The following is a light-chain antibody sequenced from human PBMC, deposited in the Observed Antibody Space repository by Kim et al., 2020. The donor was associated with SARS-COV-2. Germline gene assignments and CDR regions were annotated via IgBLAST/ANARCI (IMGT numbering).Light chain of an antibody. CDR1: QDIGNT. CDR3: QQLKIFRT. V-gene: IGKV1-9*01. CDR2: AAS. J-gene: IGKJ1*01. Sequence: DIQLTQSPSFLSASVGDRVTITCRASQDIGNTLAWYQQKPGKAPKLLIYAASISQSGVPSRFSGSGSGTQFTLTISSLQPEDFATYFCQQLKIFRTFGQGTKVDIK.